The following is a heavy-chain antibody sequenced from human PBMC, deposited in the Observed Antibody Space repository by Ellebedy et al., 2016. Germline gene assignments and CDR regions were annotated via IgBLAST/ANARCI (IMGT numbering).Heavy chain of an antibody. CDR3: AKGKGVPTMGPFDY. J-gene: IGHJ4*02. V-gene: IGHV1-3*01. Sequence: ASVKVSCKASGYTFTSYAMHWVRQAPGQRLEWMGWINAGNGNTKYSQKFQGRVTITRDTSASTAYMELSSLRSEDTALYYCAKGKGVPTMGPFDYWGQGTLVTVSS. CDR2: INAGNGNT. D-gene: IGHD5-12*01. CDR1: GYTFTSYA.